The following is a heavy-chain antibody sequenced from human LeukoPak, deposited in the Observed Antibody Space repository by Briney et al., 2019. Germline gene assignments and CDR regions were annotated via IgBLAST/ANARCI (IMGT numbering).Heavy chain of an antibody. CDR3: GKRGHFYGSTDPYYVDY. V-gene: IGHV3-33*06. Sequence: GRSLRLSCAASGFTLGSYGMQWVRQAPGKGLEWVAVLWSNGINQYYADSVKGRFTFSRDNSKNTLYLQMNSLRDEDTAVYYCGKRGHFYGSTDPYYVDYWGQGILVTVSS. J-gene: IGHJ4*02. CDR2: LWSNGINQ. D-gene: IGHD3-10*01. CDR1: GFTLGSYG.